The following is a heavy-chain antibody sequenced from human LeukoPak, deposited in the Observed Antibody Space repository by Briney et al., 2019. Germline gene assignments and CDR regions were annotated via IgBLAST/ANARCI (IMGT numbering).Heavy chain of an antibody. V-gene: IGHV3-13*01. Sequence: GGSLRLSCTASGLTFSSYDMRWVRQVTGKGLEWVSAIGTVGDTHYQGSVKGRFTISRENAKNSVYLQMNNLRAGDTAVYYCSTGGAPAGHAYHVWGQGTMVTVSS. CDR1: GLTFSSYD. J-gene: IGHJ3*01. CDR2: IGTVGDT. CDR3: STGGAPAGHAYHV. D-gene: IGHD6-13*01.